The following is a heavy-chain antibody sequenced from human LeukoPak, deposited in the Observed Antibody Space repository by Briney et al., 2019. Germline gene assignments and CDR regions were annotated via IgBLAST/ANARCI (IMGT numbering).Heavy chain of an antibody. CDR2: ISSSTSTI. D-gene: IGHD6-19*01. CDR3: ARVRGSGWYERYFDY. CDR1: GFTFSSYS. Sequence: PGGSLRLSCAASGFTFSSYSMNWVRQAPGKGLEWVSYISSSTSTIYYADSVKGRFTISRDNAKNSLYLQMNSLRDEDTAVYYCARVRGSGWYERYFDYWGQGTLVTVSS. V-gene: IGHV3-48*02. J-gene: IGHJ4*02.